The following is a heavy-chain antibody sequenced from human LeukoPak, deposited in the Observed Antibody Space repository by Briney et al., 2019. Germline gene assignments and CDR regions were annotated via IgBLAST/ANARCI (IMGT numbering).Heavy chain of an antibody. D-gene: IGHD3-10*01. CDR2: ISSSSSYI. CDR1: GFTFSSYS. CDR3: ARDLGDANFDY. Sequence: GGSLRLSCAASGFTFSSYSMNWVRQAPGKGLEWVSSISSSSSYIYYADSVKGRFTISRDNAKNSLCLQMNSLRAEDTAVYYCARDLGDANFDYWGQGTLVTVSS. V-gene: IGHV3-21*01. J-gene: IGHJ4*02.